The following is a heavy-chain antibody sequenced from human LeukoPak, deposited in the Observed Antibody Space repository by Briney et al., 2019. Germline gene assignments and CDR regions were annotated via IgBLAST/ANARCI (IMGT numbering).Heavy chain of an antibody. CDR3: ARGLGSDCCNFDY. D-gene: IGHD2-21*02. CDR1: RFTVSSNY. CDR2: IYRGGST. J-gene: IGHJ4*02. V-gene: IGHV3-53*01. Sequence: GGSLRLSCAPSRFTVSSNYMSWVRQPEEEWLGWDAIIYRGGSTYNVDSAKGRFTISRDNSKNTLYLQVNSLRAEDTAIYYCARGLGSDCCNFDYWGQGTQVTVSS.